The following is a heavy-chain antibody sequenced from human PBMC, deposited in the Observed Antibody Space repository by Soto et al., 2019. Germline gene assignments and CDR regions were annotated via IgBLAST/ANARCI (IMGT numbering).Heavy chain of an antibody. J-gene: IGHJ4*02. D-gene: IGHD3-22*01. CDR3: AKDFLTEDSSGYCDY. V-gene: IGHV3-30*18. CDR1: GFTFSSYG. CDR2: ISYDGSNK. Sequence: GGSLRLSCAASGFTFSSYGMHWVRQAPGKGLEWVAVISYDGSNKYYADSVKGRFTISRDNSKNTLYLQMNSLRAEDTAVYYCAKDFLTEDSSGYCDYWGQGTLVTVSS.